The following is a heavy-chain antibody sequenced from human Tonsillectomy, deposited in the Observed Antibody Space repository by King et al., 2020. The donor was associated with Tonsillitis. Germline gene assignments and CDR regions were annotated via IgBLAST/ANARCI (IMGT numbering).Heavy chain of an antibody. D-gene: IGHD3-22*01. CDR2: ISYDGSNK. CDR1: GFTFSNYG. Sequence: QLQLVQSGGGVVQPGRSLRLSCAASGFTFSNYGMHWVRQAPGKGLEWVAAISYDGSNKYYADSVKGRFTISRDNSKNTLYLQMNSLRAEDTAVYYCAKEYDSSGYSDYWGQGTLVTVSS. CDR3: AKEYDSSGYSDY. J-gene: IGHJ4*02. V-gene: IGHV3-30*18.